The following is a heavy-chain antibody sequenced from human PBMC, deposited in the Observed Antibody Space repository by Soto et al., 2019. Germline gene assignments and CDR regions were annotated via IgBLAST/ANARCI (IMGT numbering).Heavy chain of an antibody. J-gene: IGHJ4*02. CDR2: VSHDGRNT. D-gene: IGHD6-19*01. CDR1: GFTFSDYA. CDR3: AKGARKWLVTSDLNY. Sequence: VQLVESGGGVVQPGRSLRLSCAASGFTFSDYAMHWVRQAPGKGLEWVAVVSHDGRNTHYADSVKGRLTISRDRAKKTVSVEMTSLRAEDTDVYYCAKGARKWLVTSDLNYWREGALVSVSS. V-gene: IGHV3-30*18.